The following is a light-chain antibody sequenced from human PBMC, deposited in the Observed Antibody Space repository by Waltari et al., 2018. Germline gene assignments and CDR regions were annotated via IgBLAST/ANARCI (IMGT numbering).Light chain of an antibody. CDR1: PSIHNY. CDR3: QQSFTIPVT. Sequence: DIQLTQSPSSLSASVGDRLTITCRASPSIHNYLNWYQQTPGKAPNLLIYASSTLESGVPSRFSGSGSGTEFTLTITSLQPEDFTTYFCQQSFTIPVTFGRGTRLEI. J-gene: IGKJ5*01. CDR2: ASS. V-gene: IGKV1-39*01.